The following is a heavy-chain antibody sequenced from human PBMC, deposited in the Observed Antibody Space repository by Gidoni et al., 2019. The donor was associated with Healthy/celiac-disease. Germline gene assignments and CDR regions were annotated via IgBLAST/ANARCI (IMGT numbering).Heavy chain of an antibody. J-gene: IGHJ3*02. CDR3: ARDGDMGGAFDI. CDR2: IYYSGST. CDR1: GGPISGGGYY. Sequence: QVQLQESGPGLVKPSQTLSLTCTVPGGPISGGGYYWSWIRQHPGKGLEWIGYIYYSGSTYYNPSLKSRVTISVDTSKNQFSLKLSSVTAADTAVYYCARDGDMGGAFDIWGQGTMVTVSS. D-gene: IGHD3-10*01. V-gene: IGHV4-31*03.